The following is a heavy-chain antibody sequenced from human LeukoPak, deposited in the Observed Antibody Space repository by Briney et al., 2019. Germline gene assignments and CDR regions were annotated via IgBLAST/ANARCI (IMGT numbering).Heavy chain of an antibody. CDR3: ASTGDLAEHVFDY. CDR1: GGSISSGDYY. D-gene: IGHD7-27*01. CDR2: IYYSGST. J-gene: IGHJ4*02. V-gene: IGHV4-30-4*08. Sequence: SQTLSLTCTVSGGSISSGDYYWSWIRQPPGKGLEWIGYIYYSGSTYYNPSLKSRVTISVDTSKNQFSLKLSSVTAADTAVYYCASTGDLAEHVFDYWGQGTLVTVSS.